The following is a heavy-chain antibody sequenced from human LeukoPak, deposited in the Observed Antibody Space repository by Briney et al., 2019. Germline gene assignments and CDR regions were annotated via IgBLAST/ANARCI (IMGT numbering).Heavy chain of an antibody. V-gene: IGHV3-30*04. CDR2: ISYDGSNK. J-gene: IGHJ4*02. D-gene: IGHD5-18*01. Sequence: GRSLRLSCAASGFTFSSYAMHWVRQAPGKGLEWVAVISYDGSNKYYADSVKGRFTISRDNSKNTLYLQMNSLRAEDTAVYYCARGGGYSYGGGSNYWGQGTLVTVSP. CDR1: GFTFSSYA. CDR3: ARGGGYSYGGGSNY.